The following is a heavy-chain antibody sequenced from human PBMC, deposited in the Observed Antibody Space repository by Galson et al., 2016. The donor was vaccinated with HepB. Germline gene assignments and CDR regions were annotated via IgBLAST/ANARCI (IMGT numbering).Heavy chain of an antibody. CDR2: IWSDGSKT. J-gene: IGHJ4*02. V-gene: IGHV3-33*01. CDR3: ARDGGGSGWFNSYYFDH. Sequence: SLRLSCAASGFTFSSYGMHWVRQAPGRGLEWVAVIWSDGSKTYYGDSVKGRFTVSRDNSKSTVNLQMTNLRVGDTAVYYCARDGGGSGWFNSYYFDHWGQGTLVSVSS. CDR1: GFTFSSYG. D-gene: IGHD6-19*01.